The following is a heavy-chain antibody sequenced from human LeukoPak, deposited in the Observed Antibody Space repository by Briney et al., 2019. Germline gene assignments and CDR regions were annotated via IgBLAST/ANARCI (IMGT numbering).Heavy chain of an antibody. J-gene: IGHJ4*02. CDR2: IHYSGST. V-gene: IGHV4-59*08. Sequence: SETLSLTCTVSGGSMNGYYWSWIRQPPGKGLEWIGYIHYSGSTNYNPSLKSRVSISVDTSKKQFSLKLSSVTAADTAVYYCARHVWLQPFDYWGQGTLVTVSS. CDR3: ARHVWLQPFDY. CDR1: GGSMNGYY. D-gene: IGHD3-9*01.